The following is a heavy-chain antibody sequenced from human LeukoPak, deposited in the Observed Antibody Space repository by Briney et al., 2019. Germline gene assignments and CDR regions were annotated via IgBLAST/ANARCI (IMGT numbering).Heavy chain of an antibody. J-gene: IGHJ3*02. CDR2: MRYDGMNE. D-gene: IGHD3-10*01. V-gene: IGHV3-30*02. CDR3: AKARSGVSWAFDI. Sequence: GGSLRLSCAASGLRFSDYYVSWIRQAPGKGLEWVAFMRYDGMNEYYADSVKGRFTISRDNSKNTLYLQMNSLGPEDTAAYFCAKARSGVSWAFDIWGQGTMVTVS. CDR1: GLRFSDYY.